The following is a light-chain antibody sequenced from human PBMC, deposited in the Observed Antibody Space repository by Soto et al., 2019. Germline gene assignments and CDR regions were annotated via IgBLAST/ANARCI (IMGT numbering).Light chain of an antibody. CDR2: DAS. CDR1: QSVSSY. Sequence: ENVLTQSPATLSLSPGERATLSCRASQSVSSYLAWYQQKPGQAPRLLIYDASNRATGIPARFSGSGSGTDFTLTISSLEPEDCAVYFGQQGSNWPATFGQGTRLEIK. CDR3: QQGSNWPAT. V-gene: IGKV3-11*01. J-gene: IGKJ5*01.